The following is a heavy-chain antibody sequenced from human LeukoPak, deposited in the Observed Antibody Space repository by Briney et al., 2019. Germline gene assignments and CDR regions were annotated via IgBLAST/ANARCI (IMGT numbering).Heavy chain of an antibody. CDR1: GGSISSGDYY. CDR3: ARGALYDFWSGYYIDY. Sequence: SQTLSLTCTVSGGSISSGDYYWSWIRQPPGKGLEWIGYIYYSGSTYYNPSLKSRVTISVDTSKNQFSLKLSSVTAADTAVYYCARGALYDFWSGYYIDYWGQGTLVTVSS. D-gene: IGHD3-3*01. CDR2: IYYSGST. V-gene: IGHV4-30-4*08. J-gene: IGHJ4*02.